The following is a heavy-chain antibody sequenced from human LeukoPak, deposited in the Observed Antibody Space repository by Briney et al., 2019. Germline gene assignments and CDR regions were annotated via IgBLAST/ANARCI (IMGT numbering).Heavy chain of an antibody. CDR3: ARVLVVVPAAKNYFDY. V-gene: IGHV3-30-3*01. CDR2: ISYDGSNK. Sequence: GRSLRLSCAASGFTFSSYAMHWVRQAPGKGLEWVAVISYDGSNKYYADSVKGRFTISRDNSKNTLYLQMNSLRAEDTAVYYCARVLVVVPAAKNYFDYWGQGTLVTVSS. J-gene: IGHJ4*02. D-gene: IGHD2-2*01. CDR1: GFTFSSYA.